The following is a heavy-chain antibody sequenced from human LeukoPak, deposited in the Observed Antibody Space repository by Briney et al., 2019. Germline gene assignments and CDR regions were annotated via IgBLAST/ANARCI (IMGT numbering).Heavy chain of an antibody. CDR1: GFTFSTYE. D-gene: IGHD3-10*02. CDR3: AELGITMIGGV. Sequence: PGGSLRLSCAASGFTFSTYEMNWVRQAPGKGLEWVSYIHNSGSTIYYADSVKGRFTISRDNAKNSLYLQMNSLRAEDTAVYYCAELGITMIGGVWGKGTTVTISS. CDR2: IHNSGSTI. V-gene: IGHV3-48*03. J-gene: IGHJ6*04.